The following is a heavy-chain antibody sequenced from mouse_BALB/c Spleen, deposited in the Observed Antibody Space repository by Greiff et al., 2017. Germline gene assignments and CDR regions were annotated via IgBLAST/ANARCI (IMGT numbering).Heavy chain of an antibody. CDR2: ISYSGST. V-gene: IGHV3-2*02. CDR1: GYSITSDYA. D-gene: IGHD2-1*01. CDR3: ARGDGNLAWFAY. J-gene: IGHJ3*01. Sequence: EVKLVESGPGLVKPSQSLSLTCTVTGYSITSDYAWNWIRQFPGNKLEWMGYISYSGSTSYNPSLKSRISITRDTSKNQFFLQLNSVTTEDTATYYCARGDGNLAWFAYWGQGTLVTVSA.